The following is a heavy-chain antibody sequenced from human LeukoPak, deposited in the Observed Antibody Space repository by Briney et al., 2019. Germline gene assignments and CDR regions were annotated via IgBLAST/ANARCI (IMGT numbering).Heavy chain of an antibody. J-gene: IGHJ5*02. CDR2: ISAYNGNT. CDR1: GYTFTSYG. V-gene: IGHV1-18*01. Sequence: GASVKVSCKASGYTFTSYGSSWVRQAPGQGLEWMGWISAYNGNTNYAQKLQGRVTMTTDTSTSTAYMELRRLRSDDTAVYYCARDSTAMVTGWFDPWGQGTLVTVSS. CDR3: ARDSTAMVTGWFDP. D-gene: IGHD5-18*01.